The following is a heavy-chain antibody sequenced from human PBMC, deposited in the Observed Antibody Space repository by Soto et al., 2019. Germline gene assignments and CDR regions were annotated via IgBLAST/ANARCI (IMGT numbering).Heavy chain of an antibody. V-gene: IGHV4-31*03. CDR2: IYYTGSP. J-gene: IGHJ4*02. D-gene: IGHD2-15*01. CDR1: GGSISSGGFY. Sequence: SETLSLTCTVSGGSISSGGFYWSWIRQHPGKGLEWIGYIYYTGSPYYNPSLKSRVIISVDTSKNQFSLKLSSVTAADTAVYYCALLGYCSGGSCSHLYYFDYWGQGTLVTVSS. CDR3: ALLGYCSGGSCSHLYYFDY.